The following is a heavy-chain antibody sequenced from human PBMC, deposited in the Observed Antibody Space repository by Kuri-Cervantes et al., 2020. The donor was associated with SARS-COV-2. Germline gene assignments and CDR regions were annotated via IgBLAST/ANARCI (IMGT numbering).Heavy chain of an antibody. CDR1: GFTFSSYG. D-gene: IGHD4-17*01. J-gene: IGHJ4*02. CDR2: ISYDGSNK. Sequence: GESLKISCAASGFTFSSYGMHWVRQAPGKGLEWVAVISYDGSNKYYADSVKGRFTISRDNSKNTLYLQMNSLRAEDTAVYYCARALVYGDYESFDYWGQGTLVTVSS. V-gene: IGHV3-30*03. CDR3: ARALVYGDYESFDY.